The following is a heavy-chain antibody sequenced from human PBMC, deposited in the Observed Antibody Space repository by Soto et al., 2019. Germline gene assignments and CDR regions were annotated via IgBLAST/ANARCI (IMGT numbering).Heavy chain of an antibody. CDR1: GFTFSIYG. V-gene: IGHV3-23*01. CDR2: ISGSGGST. CDR3: AKRDQQC. J-gene: IGHJ1*01. Sequence: EAQLLESGGDLVQSGGSLRLSCAASGFTFSIYGMTWVRQAPGKGLEWVSAISGSGGSTYYADSVKGRFTISRDNSNNTLYLQMNSLRVEDTAVYYCAKRDQQCWGPGTLVTVSS. D-gene: IGHD6-19*01.